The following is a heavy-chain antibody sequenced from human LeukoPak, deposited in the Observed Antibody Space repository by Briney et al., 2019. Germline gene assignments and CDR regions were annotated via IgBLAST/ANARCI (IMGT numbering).Heavy chain of an antibody. CDR2: INPNSGGT. CDR3: ARLFRTTPNTGY. CDR1: GYTFTGYY. V-gene: IGHV1-2*02. Sequence: GESLKISCKASGYTFTGYYMHWVRQAPGQGLEWMGWINPNSGGTNYAQKFQGRVTMTRDTSISTAYMELSRLRSDDTAVYYCARLFRTTPNTGYWGQGTLVTVSS. D-gene: IGHD4-11*01. J-gene: IGHJ4*02.